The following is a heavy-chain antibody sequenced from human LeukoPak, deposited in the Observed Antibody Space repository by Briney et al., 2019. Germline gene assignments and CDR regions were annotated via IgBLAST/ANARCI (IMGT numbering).Heavy chain of an antibody. CDR2: IVVGSGNT. D-gene: IGHD3-10*01. J-gene: IGHJ4*02. CDR3: AATPPGGITMVRGKGSDY. V-gene: IGHV1-58*01. CDR1: GYTFTSSA. Sequence: PGASVKVSCKASGYTFTSSAVQWVRQARGQRLEWIGWIVVGSGNTNYAQKFQERVTITRDMSTSTAYMELSSLRSEDTAVYYCAATPPGGITMVRGKGSDYWGQGTLVTVSS.